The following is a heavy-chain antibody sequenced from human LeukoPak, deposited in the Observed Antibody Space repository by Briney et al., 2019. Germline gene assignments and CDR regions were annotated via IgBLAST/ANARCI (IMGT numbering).Heavy chain of an antibody. CDR1: GVMFPSYW. D-gene: IGHD3-10*01. J-gene: IGHJ4*02. CDR3: ARRHHFGYLDS. Sequence: GGSLRLSCAASGVMFPSYWMTWVRQAPGKGLEWVANIKQDGSEKYYVDSVKGRFTISRDNAKNSVYLQMNSLRAEDTAVYYCARRHHFGYLDSWGQGTLVTVSS. V-gene: IGHV3-7*04. CDR2: IKQDGSEK.